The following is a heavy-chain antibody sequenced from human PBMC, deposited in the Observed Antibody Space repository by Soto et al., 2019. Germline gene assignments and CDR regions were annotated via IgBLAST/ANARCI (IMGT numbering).Heavy chain of an antibody. J-gene: IGHJ3*02. V-gene: IGHV4-34*01. D-gene: IGHD2-2*01. Sequence: SETLSLTCAVYGGSFSGYYWSWIRQPPGKGLEWIGEINHSGSTNYNPSLKSRVTISVDTSKNQFSLKLSSVTAADTAVYYCARGLTDIVVVPAANAFDIWGQGTMVTVSS. CDR2: INHSGST. CDR3: ARGLTDIVVVPAANAFDI. CDR1: GGSFSGYY.